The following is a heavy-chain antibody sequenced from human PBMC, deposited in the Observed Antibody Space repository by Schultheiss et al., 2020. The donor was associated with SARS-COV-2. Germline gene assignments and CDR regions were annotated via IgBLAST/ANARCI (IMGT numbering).Heavy chain of an antibody. CDR2: IRSKAYGGTT. J-gene: IGHJ6*02. CDR3: TRSGDLGYCSGGSCYGYYYYGMDV. Sequence: GGSLRLSCTASGFTFGDYAMSWFRQAPGKGLEWVGFIRSKAYGGTTEYAASVKGRFTISRDDSKSIAYLQMNSLKTEDTAVYYCTRSGDLGYCSGGSCYGYYYYGMDVWGQGTTVTVSS. CDR1: GFTFGDYA. V-gene: IGHV3-49*03. D-gene: IGHD2-15*01.